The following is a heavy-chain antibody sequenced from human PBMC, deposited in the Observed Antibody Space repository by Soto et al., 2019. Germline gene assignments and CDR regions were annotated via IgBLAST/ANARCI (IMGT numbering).Heavy chain of an antibody. CDR3: AVPTCIEVTGPDY. D-gene: IGHD6-19*01. CDR2: IGGSGVDT. CDR1: GFTFSNYA. Sequence: EVQLLESGGGLVKPGGSLRLSCGASGFTFSNYAMSWVRQAPGKGLQWVSAIGGSGVDTYYADSVKGRFTISRDNSRDTLYLQMSSLRADYTAVYYCAVPTCIEVTGPDYWGQGTLVTVSS. V-gene: IGHV3-23*01. J-gene: IGHJ4*02.